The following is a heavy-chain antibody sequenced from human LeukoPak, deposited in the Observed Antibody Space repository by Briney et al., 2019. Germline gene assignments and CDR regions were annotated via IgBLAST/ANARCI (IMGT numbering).Heavy chain of an antibody. V-gene: IGHV1-24*01. Sequence: ASVKVSCKVSGYTLTDLSMHWVRQAPGKGLEWMGGFDPEDGETIYAQNFQGRVTMTEDTSTDTAYMEVRSLRSEDTAVYYCPTSSGYGFLFEYWGQGTLVTVSS. D-gene: IGHD3-22*01. CDR3: PTSSGYGFLFEY. CDR2: FDPEDGET. J-gene: IGHJ4*02. CDR1: GYTLTDLS.